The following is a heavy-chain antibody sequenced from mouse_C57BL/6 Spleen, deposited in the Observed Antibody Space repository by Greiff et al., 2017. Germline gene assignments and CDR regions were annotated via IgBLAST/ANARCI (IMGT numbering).Heavy chain of an antibody. CDR1: GFSFNTYA. Sequence: EVHLVESGGGLVQPKGSLKLSCAASGFSFNTYAMNWVRQAPGKGLEWVARIRSKSNNYATYYADSVKDRFTISRDDSESMLYLQMNNLKTEDTAMYYCVRQYYGSSRYFDVWGTGTTVTVSS. D-gene: IGHD1-1*01. CDR2: IRSKSNNYAT. J-gene: IGHJ1*03. V-gene: IGHV10-1*01. CDR3: VRQYYGSSRYFDV.